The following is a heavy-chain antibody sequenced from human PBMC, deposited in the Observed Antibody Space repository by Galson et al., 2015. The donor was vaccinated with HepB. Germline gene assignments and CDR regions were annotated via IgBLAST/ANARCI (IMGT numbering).Heavy chain of an antibody. V-gene: IGHV3-66*02. J-gene: IGHJ6*02. CDR1: GFTVSTNY. CDR2: IYSSGST. Sequence: SLRLSCAASGFTVSTNYMNWVRQAPGVGLEWVSIIYSSGSTYYADSERGRFTISRDKSENTVHLQMNSMRTDDTGVYYCARRYVMMAFGGPIVSDYGMDVWGQGTTVTVSS. D-gene: IGHD3-16*02. CDR3: ARRYVMMAFGGPIVSDYGMDV.